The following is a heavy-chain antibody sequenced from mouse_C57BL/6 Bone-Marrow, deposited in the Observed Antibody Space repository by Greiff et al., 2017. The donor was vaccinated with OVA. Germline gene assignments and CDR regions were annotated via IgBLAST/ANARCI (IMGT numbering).Heavy chain of an antibody. V-gene: IGHV5-12*01. CDR2: ISNGGGST. Sequence: EVQRVESGGGLVQPGGSLKLSCAASGFTFSDYYMYWVRQTPEKRLEWVAYISNGGGSTYYPDTVKGRFTISRDNAKNTLYLQMSRLKSEDTAMYYCARHALYYGSTDWYFDVWGTGTTVTVSS. CDR3: ARHALYYGSTDWYFDV. J-gene: IGHJ1*03. D-gene: IGHD1-1*01. CDR1: GFTFSDYY.